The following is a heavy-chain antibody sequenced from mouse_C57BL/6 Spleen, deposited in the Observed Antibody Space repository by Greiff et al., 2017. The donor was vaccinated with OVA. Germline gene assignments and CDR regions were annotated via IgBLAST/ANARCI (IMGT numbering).Heavy chain of an antibody. CDR1: GYAFSSSW. CDR2: IYPGDGDT. Sequence: QVQLQQSGPELVKPGASVKISCKASGYAFSSSWMNWVKQRPGKGLEWIGRIYPGDGDTNYNGKFKGKATLTADKSSSTAYMQLSSLTSEDSAVCFCARSYYDYDVDGAMDYWGQGTSVTVSS. D-gene: IGHD2-4*01. CDR3: ARSYYDYDVDGAMDY. V-gene: IGHV1-82*01. J-gene: IGHJ4*01.